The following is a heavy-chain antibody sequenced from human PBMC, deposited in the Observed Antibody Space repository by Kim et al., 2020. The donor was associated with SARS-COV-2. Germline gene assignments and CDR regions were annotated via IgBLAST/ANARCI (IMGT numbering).Heavy chain of an antibody. CDR2: NK. D-gene: IGHD6-19*01. V-gene: IGHV3-30*01. Sequence: NKYYADSVKGRFTISRDNSKNTLYLQMNSLRAEDTAVYYCARGAVTGFDYWGQGTLVTVSS. J-gene: IGHJ4*02. CDR3: ARGAVTGFDY.